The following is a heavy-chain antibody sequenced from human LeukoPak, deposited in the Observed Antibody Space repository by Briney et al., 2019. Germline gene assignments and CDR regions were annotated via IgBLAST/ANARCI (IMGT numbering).Heavy chain of an antibody. CDR2: ISGSGGST. Sequence: AGGSLRLSCAASGFTLSSYAMSWVRQAPGKGLEWVSAISGSGGSTYYTDSVKGRFTISRDNSKNTLWLQMNSLRAEDTAVYYCAKDGFLLWRGAFDIWGQGTMVTVSS. CDR1: GFTLSSYA. CDR3: AKDGFLLWRGAFDI. J-gene: IGHJ3*02. D-gene: IGHD2-21*01. V-gene: IGHV3-23*01.